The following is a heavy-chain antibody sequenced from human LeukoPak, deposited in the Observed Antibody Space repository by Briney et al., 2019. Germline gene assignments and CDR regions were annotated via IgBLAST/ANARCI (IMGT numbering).Heavy chain of an antibody. V-gene: IGHV4-39*01. CDR2: IYYSGST. CDR1: GGSISSSSYY. CDR3: ASRLLYYCGSGSYLAARFDY. Sequence: SETLSLTCTVFGGSISSSSYYWGWIRQPPGKGLEWIGSIYYSGSTYYNPSLKSRVTISVGTSKNQFSLKLSSVTAADTAVYYCASRLLYYCGSGSYLAARFDYWGQGTLVTVSS. D-gene: IGHD3-10*01. J-gene: IGHJ4*02.